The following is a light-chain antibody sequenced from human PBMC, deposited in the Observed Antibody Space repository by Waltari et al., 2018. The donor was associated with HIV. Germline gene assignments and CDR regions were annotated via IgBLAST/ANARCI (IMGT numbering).Light chain of an antibody. J-gene: IGLJ1*01. Sequence: QSALTQPRSVSGSPGQSVTISCTGTSSDVGDYNSVSWYQQHPGKAPKLMMYDVSKWPSGVPDRVSGSKSVNTASLTISGLQAEDEADYYCCSYAGTYTYVFGTGTKVTVL. CDR3: CSYAGTYTYV. CDR2: DVS. CDR1: SSDVGDYNS. V-gene: IGLV2-11*01.